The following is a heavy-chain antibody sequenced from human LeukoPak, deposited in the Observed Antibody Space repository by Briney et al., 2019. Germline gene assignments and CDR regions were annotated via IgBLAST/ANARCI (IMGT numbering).Heavy chain of an antibody. Sequence: SETLSLTCSVSGGSISNYYWSWIRQAPGKGLEWIGYIYFSGSTNYNPSLKSRVTISVDMAKNQFSLKLTSVTAADTAVYYCARVVGDCNGTNCFRPDYYYMDVWGKGTTVTVSS. D-gene: IGHD2-2*01. CDR3: ARVVGDCNGTNCFRPDYYYMDV. J-gene: IGHJ6*03. CDR2: IYFSGST. CDR1: GGSISNYY. V-gene: IGHV4-59*12.